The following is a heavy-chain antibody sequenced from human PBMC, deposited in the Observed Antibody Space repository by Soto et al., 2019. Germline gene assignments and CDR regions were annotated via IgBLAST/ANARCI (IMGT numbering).Heavy chain of an antibody. J-gene: IGHJ6*02. Sequence: ASVKVSCKASGGTFSSYAISWVRQAPGQGLEWMGGIIPIFGTANYAQKFQGRVTITADESTSTAYMELSSLRSEDTAVYYCARGAPYDILTGYPYYYYGMDVWGQGTTVTVSS. D-gene: IGHD3-9*01. CDR2: IIPIFGTA. V-gene: IGHV1-69*13. CDR1: GGTFSSYA. CDR3: ARGAPYDILTGYPYYYYGMDV.